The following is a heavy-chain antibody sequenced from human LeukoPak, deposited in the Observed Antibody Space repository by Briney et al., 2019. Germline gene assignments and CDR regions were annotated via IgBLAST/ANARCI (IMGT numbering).Heavy chain of an antibody. D-gene: IGHD2-15*01. CDR3: ATDRVGLGYCSGGSCRRFDY. V-gene: IGHV1-24*01. CDR1: GYTLTELS. J-gene: IGHJ4*02. CDR2: FDPEDGET. Sequence: ASVKVSCKVSGYTLTELSMHWVRQAPGKGLEWMGGFDPEDGETIYAQRFQGRVTMTEDTSTDTAYMELSSLTSEDTAVYYCATDRVGLGYCSGGSCRRFDYWGQGTLVIVSS.